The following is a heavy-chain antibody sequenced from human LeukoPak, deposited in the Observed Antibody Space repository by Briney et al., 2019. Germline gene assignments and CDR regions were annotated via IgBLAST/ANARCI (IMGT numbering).Heavy chain of an antibody. CDR2: ISYDGSNK. CDR3: ARVSPGYSSSWYGIEYFQH. V-gene: IGHV3-30*04. Sequence: GGSLRLSCAASGFTFSSYAMHWARQAPGKGLGWVAVISYDGSNKYYADSVKGRFTISRDNSKNTLYLQMNSLRAEDTAVYYCARVSPGYSSSWYGIEYFQHWGQGTLVTVSS. CDR1: GFTFSSYA. D-gene: IGHD6-13*01. J-gene: IGHJ1*01.